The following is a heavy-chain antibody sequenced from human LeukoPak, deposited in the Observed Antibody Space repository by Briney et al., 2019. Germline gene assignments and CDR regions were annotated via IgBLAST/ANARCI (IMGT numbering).Heavy chain of an antibody. D-gene: IGHD3-10*01. CDR1: GFTFRSFA. CDR3: AKGELECSTATCPPLY. Sequence: GGSLRLSCAASGFTFRSFAMSWVRQAPGKGLEWVSGISRSGGGTYYADSVKGRFTISRDNPKNMVYLQMNSLRAEDTAVYYCAKGELECSTATCPPLYWGQGALVTVSS. V-gene: IGHV3-23*01. CDR2: ISRSGGGT. J-gene: IGHJ4*02.